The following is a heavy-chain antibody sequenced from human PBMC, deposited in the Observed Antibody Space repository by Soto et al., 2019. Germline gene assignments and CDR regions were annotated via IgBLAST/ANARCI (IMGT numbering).Heavy chain of an antibody. V-gene: IGHV3-33*08. CDR2: IWYDGSNK. D-gene: IGHD6-6*01. CDR1: GFTFSSYG. Sequence: GGSLRLSCAASGFTFSSYGMHWVRQAPGKGLEWVAVIWYDGSNKYYADSVKGRFTISRDNSKNTLYLQMNSLRAEDTAVYYCARGIAARRNDAFDIWGQGTMVTVSS. CDR3: ARGIAARRNDAFDI. J-gene: IGHJ3*02.